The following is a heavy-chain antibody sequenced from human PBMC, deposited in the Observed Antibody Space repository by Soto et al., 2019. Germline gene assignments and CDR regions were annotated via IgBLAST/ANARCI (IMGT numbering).Heavy chain of an antibody. CDR3: AKGRGGSGSLTPRVDF. J-gene: IGHJ4*02. V-gene: IGHV3-23*01. CDR2: ISGGGDTT. CDR1: GFTFNNYA. D-gene: IGHD3-10*01. Sequence: EVQLLESGGGLVQPGGSLRLSCAASGFTFNNYAMTWVRQAPGKGLEWVSAISGGGDTTSYADSVKGRFTVSRDGSKNARYLQMSSLRAEDTALYSCAKGRGGSGSLTPRVDFWGQGNLVTVSS.